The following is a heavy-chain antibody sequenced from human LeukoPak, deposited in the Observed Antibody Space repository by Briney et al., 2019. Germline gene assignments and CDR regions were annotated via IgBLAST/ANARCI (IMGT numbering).Heavy chain of an antibody. CDR3: ARDGITIFGVVDPSHDAFDI. CDR2: ISSSSSTI. J-gene: IGHJ3*02. Sequence: PGGSLRLSCAASGFTFSSYSMNWVRQAPGKGLEWVSYISSSSSTIYYADSVKGRFTISRDNAKNSLYLQMNSLRAEDTAVYYCARDGITIFGVVDPSHDAFDIWGQGTMVTVSS. D-gene: IGHD3-3*01. CDR1: GFTFSSYS. V-gene: IGHV3-48*01.